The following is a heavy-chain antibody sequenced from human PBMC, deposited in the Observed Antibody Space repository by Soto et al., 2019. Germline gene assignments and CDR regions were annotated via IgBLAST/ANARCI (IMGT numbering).Heavy chain of an antibody. Sequence: QVQLVQSGAEVKKPGASVKASCKASGYTFTTYGISWVRQAPGQGLEWMGWISTHNANTKYAQKIQGRVTMTTDTSTITAYVGRARLTSDDSAVYYCARDYCSARSYGPDYWGQVTLVTVSS. CDR3: ARDYCSARSYGPDY. J-gene: IGHJ4*02. CDR2: ISTHNANT. CDR1: GYTFTTYG. D-gene: IGHD2-15*01. V-gene: IGHV1-18*01.